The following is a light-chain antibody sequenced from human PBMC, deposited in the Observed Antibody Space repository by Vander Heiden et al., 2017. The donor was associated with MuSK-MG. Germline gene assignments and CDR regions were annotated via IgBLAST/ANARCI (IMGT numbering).Light chain of an antibody. V-gene: IGKV1-9*01. Sequence: DIQLTQSPSFLSASVGDRVILTCRASQGITSSLAWYQQKPGKAPKVLIYGASTLQSGVPSRFSGSGSGTEFTLTISSLQPEDFATYYCQQQNSYPLTFGGGTKVEIK. CDR2: GAS. CDR1: QGITSS. CDR3: QQQNSYPLT. J-gene: IGKJ4*01.